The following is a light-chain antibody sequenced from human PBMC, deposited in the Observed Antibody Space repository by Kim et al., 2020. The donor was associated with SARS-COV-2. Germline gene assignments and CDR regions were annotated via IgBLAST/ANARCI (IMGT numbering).Light chain of an antibody. V-gene: IGKV1-17*01. CDR1: QDIRND. CDR3: LQHNTYPIT. J-gene: IGKJ5*01. CDR2: GAS. Sequence: ASVRDRVTITCRESQDIRNDFGWYQQNPGRATKRLIYGASSLQSGFPSRFSGSGSGTEFTLTISSLQPEDFATYFCLQHNTYPITFGQGTRLEIK.